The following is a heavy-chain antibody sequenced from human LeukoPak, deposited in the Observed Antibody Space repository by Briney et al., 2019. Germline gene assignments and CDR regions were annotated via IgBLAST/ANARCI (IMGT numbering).Heavy chain of an antibody. CDR1: GGTFSSYA. J-gene: IGHJ4*02. CDR2: IIPIFGTA. Sequence: SVKVSCKASGGTFSSYAISWVRQAPGQGLEWMGGIIPIFGTANYAQKFQGRVTITADESTSTAYMELSSLRSEDTAVYYCARGFLRVSTYYYDSSGYYFDYWGQGNLVTVSS. V-gene: IGHV1-69*01. CDR3: ARGFLRVSTYYYDSSGYYFDY. D-gene: IGHD3-22*01.